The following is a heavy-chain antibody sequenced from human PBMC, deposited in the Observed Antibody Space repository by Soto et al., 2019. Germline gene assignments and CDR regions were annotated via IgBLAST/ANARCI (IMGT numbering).Heavy chain of an antibody. V-gene: IGHV1-18*01. J-gene: IGHJ6*03. CDR1: GYTFTSYG. D-gene: IGHD4-17*01. CDR2: ISAYNGNT. CDR3: VSAGDYGDYYYYYYYYMDV. Sequence: ASVKVSCKASGYTFTSYGISWVRQAPGQGLEWKGWISAYNGNTNYAQKNQGRVTMTTDTSTSKDNKELRSLRSEDTAVYYFVSAGDYGDYYYYYYYYMDVWGKGTTVTVSS.